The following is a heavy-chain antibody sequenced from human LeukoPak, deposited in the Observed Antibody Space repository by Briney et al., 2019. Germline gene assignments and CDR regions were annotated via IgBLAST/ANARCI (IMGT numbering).Heavy chain of an antibody. V-gene: IGHV4-34*01. D-gene: IGHD3-3*01. CDR2: INHSGST. CDR3: ARVHIYDFWSGSNYYYYGMDV. CDR1: GGSFSGYY. Sequence: SETLSLTCAVYGGSFSGYYWSWIRQPPGKGLEWIGEINHSGSTNYNPSLKSRVTISVDTSKNQFSLKLSSVTAADTAVYYCARVHIYDFWSGSNYYYYGMDVWGQGTTVTVSS. J-gene: IGHJ6*02.